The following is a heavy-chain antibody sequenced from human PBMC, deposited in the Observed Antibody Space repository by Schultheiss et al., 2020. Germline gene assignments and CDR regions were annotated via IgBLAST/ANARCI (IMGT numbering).Heavy chain of an antibody. V-gene: IGHV3-66*01. CDR1: GFTVSSNY. J-gene: IGHJ6*02. D-gene: IGHD1-26*01. Sequence: GGSLRLSCAASGFTVSSNYMSWVRQAPGKGLEWVSVIYSGGSTYYADSVKGRFTISIDNSKNTLYLQINSLRAEDTAVYYCARDGIVGQLADYYYYGMDVWGQGTTVTFSS. CDR3: ARDGIVGQLADYYYYGMDV. CDR2: IYSGGST.